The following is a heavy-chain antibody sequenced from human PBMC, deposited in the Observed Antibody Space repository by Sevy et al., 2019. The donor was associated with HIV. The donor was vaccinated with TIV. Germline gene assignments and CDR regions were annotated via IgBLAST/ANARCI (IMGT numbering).Heavy chain of an antibody. CDR3: ARPRFLEWLSSAAFDI. V-gene: IGHV3-30*04. J-gene: IGHJ3*02. D-gene: IGHD3-3*01. CDR2: IAYDGSNK. CDR1: GFVFSSYA. Sequence: GGSLRLSCTASGFVFSSYAMHWVRQAPGKGLEWVAFIAYDGSNKNYADSVKGRFTLSRDNSKNTLYLQMNSLGAEDTAVCYCARPRFLEWLSSAAFDIWGQGTMVTVSS.